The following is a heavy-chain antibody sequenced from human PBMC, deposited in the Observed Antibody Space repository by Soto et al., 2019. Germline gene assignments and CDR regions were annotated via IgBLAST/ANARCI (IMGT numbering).Heavy chain of an antibody. CDR1: GGSFSGYY. CDR3: ARGAFWSGYYTGYFDY. V-gene: IGHV4-34*01. CDR2: INHSGST. D-gene: IGHD3-3*01. Sequence: SETLSLTCAVYGGSFSGYYWSWIRQPPGKGLEWIGEINHSGSTNYNPSLKSRVTISVDTSKNQFSLKLSSVTAADTAVYYCARGAFWSGYYTGYFDYWGQGTLVTVSS. J-gene: IGHJ4*02.